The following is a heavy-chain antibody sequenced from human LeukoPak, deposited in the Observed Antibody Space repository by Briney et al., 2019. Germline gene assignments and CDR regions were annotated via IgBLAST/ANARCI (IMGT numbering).Heavy chain of an antibody. CDR3: ARWDSWNHWSFDY. D-gene: IGHD1-1*01. V-gene: IGHV3-9*01. Sequence: GGSLRLSCAASGFTFDDYAMHWVRQAPGKGLEWVSGISWNSGSIGYADSVKGRFTISRDNAKNSLYLQMNSLRAEDTALYYCARWDSWNHWSFDYWGQGTLVTVSS. CDR1: GFTFDDYA. J-gene: IGHJ4*02. CDR2: ISWNSGSI.